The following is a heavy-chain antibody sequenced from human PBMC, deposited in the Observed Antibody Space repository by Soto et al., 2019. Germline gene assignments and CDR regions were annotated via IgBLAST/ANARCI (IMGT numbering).Heavy chain of an antibody. CDR3: ATAPLGDIVVVPAAIGAFDI. Sequence: GASVKVSCKVSGYTLTELSMHWVRQAPGKGLEWMGGFDPEDGETIYAQKFQGRVTMTEDTSTDTAYMELSSLRSEDTAVYYCATAPLGDIVVVPAAIGAFDIWGQGTMVTVSS. J-gene: IGHJ3*02. CDR2: FDPEDGET. V-gene: IGHV1-24*01. CDR1: GYTLTELS. D-gene: IGHD2-2*02.